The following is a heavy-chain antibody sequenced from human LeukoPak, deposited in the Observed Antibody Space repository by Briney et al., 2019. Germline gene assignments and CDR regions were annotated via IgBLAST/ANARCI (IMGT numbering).Heavy chain of an antibody. V-gene: IGHV1-69*13. J-gene: IGHJ4*02. Sequence: ASVKVSCKASGGTFSSYAISWVGQAPGQGLEWMGGIIPIFGTANYAQKFQGRVTITADESTSTAYMELSSLRSEDTAVYYCARERDGYNFGLAFDYWGQGTLVTVSS. CDR2: IIPIFGTA. CDR3: ARERDGYNFGLAFDY. D-gene: IGHD5-24*01. CDR1: GGTFSSYA.